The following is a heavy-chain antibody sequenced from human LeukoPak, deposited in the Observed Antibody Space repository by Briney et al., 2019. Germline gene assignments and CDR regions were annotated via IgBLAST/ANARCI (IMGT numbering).Heavy chain of an antibody. CDR2: INSDGINT. CDR3: ARLKDYYGSGSYYVGVDY. CDR1: GFTFSNYW. V-gene: IGHV3-74*01. J-gene: IGHJ4*02. Sequence: GGSLRLSCAASGFTFSNYWMHWVRQAPGKGLVWVSRINSDGINTSYADSVKGRFTISRDNAKNTLNLQMNSLRAEDTAVYYCARLKDYYGSGSYYVGVDYWGQGTLVTVSS. D-gene: IGHD3-10*01.